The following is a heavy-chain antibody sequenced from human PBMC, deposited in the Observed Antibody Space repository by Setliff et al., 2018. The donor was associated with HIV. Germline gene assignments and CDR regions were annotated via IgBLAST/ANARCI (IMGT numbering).Heavy chain of an antibody. Sequence: ASVKVSCKASRYTFTDYYIHWVQQAPGKGLEWMGRIDPVNGETTYAENFQGRVAITADTSTDTAYLKLSSLKSDDTAVYYCATSRVVRRVPLPFDYWVQGTLVTVSS. D-gene: IGHD3-10*01. V-gene: IGHV1-69-2*01. CDR3: ATSRVVRRVPLPFDY. J-gene: IGHJ4*01. CDR1: RYTFTDYY. CDR2: IDPVNGET.